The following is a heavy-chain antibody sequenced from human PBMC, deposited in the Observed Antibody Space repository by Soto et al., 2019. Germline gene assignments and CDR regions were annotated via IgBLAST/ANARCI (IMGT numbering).Heavy chain of an antibody. CDR2: ISAYNGNT. D-gene: IGHD3-22*01. CDR1: GYTFTSYG. Sequence: RASVKVSCKASGYTFTSYGISWVRQAPGQGLEWMGWISAYNGNTNYAQKLQGRVTMTTDTSTSTAYMELRSLRSDDTAVYYCARVQGDSSGYYYTYYWYFDLWGRGTLVT. CDR3: ARVQGDSSGYYYTYYWYFDL. J-gene: IGHJ2*01. V-gene: IGHV1-18*01.